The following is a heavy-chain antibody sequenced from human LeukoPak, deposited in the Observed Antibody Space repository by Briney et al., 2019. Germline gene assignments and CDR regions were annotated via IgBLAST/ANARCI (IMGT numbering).Heavy chain of an antibody. CDR3: ARAIVVPAAPNRAAFDI. D-gene: IGHD2-2*01. CDR1: GGSVSSGSYY. CDR2: IYYSGST. J-gene: IGHJ3*02. Sequence: SETLSLTCTVSGGSVSSGSYYWSWIRQPPGKGLEWIGYIYYSGSTNYNPSLKSRVTISVDTSKNQFSLKLSSVTAADTAVYYCARAIVVPAAPNRAAFDIWGQGTMVTVSS. V-gene: IGHV4-61*01.